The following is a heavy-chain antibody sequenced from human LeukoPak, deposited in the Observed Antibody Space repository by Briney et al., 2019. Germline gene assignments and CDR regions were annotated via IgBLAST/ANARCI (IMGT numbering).Heavy chain of an antibody. Sequence: GRSLRLSCAASGFTFSSYAMHWVRQAPGKGLEWVAVISYDGSNKYYADSVKGRFTISRDNSENTLYLQMNSLRAEDTAVYYCARDARAAAVYTIDYWGQGTLVTVSS. CDR2: ISYDGSNK. D-gene: IGHD6-13*01. J-gene: IGHJ4*02. CDR3: ARDARAAAVYTIDY. V-gene: IGHV3-30-3*01. CDR1: GFTFSSYA.